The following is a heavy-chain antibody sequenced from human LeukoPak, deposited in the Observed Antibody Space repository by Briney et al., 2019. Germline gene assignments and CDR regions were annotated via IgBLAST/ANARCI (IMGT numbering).Heavy chain of an antibody. J-gene: IGHJ4*02. V-gene: IGHV1-2*02. Sequence: ASVKVSCTASGYTFTGYYMHWVRQAPGQGLEWMGWINPNSGGTNYAQKFQGRVTMTRDTSISTAYMELSRLRSDDTAVYYCTRSYCSGGSCYSVGSDYWGQGTLVTVSS. CDR3: TRSYCSGGSCYSVGSDY. CDR2: INPNSGGT. CDR1: GYTFTGYY. D-gene: IGHD2-15*01.